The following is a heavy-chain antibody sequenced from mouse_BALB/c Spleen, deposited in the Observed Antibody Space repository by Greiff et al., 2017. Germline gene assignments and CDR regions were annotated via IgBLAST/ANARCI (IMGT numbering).Heavy chain of an antibody. D-gene: IGHD1-1*01. J-gene: IGHJ3*01. Sequence: QVQLQQPGAELVKPGASVKLSCKASGYTFTSYWMHWVKQRPGQGLEWIGEINPSNGRTNYNEKFKSKATLTVDKSSSTAYMQLSSLTSEDSAVYYCARGTYYDSSGSWFAYWGQGTLVTVSA. CDR3: ARGTYYDSSGSWFAY. CDR1: GYTFTSYW. CDR2: INPSNGRT. V-gene: IGHV1S81*02.